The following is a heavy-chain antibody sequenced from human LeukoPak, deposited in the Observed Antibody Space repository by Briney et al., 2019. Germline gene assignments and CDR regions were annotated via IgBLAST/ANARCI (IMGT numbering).Heavy chain of an antibody. CDR3: AKDIAAAGIYYFDY. CDR2: ISWNSGSI. D-gene: IGHD6-13*01. Sequence: PGRSLRLSCAASGFTFDDYAMHWVRQAPGRGLEWVSGISWNSGSIGYADSVKGRFTISRDNAKNSLYLQMNSLRAEDMALYYCAKDIAAAGIYYFDYWGQGTLVTVSS. CDR1: GFTFDDYA. V-gene: IGHV3-9*03. J-gene: IGHJ4*02.